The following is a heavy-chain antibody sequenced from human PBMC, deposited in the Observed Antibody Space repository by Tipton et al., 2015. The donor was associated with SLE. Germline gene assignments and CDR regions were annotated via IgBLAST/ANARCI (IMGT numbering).Heavy chain of an antibody. V-gene: IGHV4-61*01. CDR1: GGSVSSGSYY. D-gene: IGHD6-19*01. J-gene: IGHJ4*02. CDR3: ARDRGSGWYDY. Sequence: TLSLTCTVSGGSVSSGSYYWSWIRQSPGKGLEWIGYIYYSGSTNYNPSLKSRVTISVDTSKNQFSLKLSSVTAADTAVYYCARDRGSGWYDYWGQGTLVTVSS. CDR2: IYYSGST.